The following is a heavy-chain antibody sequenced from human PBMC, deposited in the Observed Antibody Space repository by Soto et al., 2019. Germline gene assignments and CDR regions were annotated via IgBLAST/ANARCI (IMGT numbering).Heavy chain of an antibody. CDR1: GNTFTSYD. J-gene: IGHJ3*02. V-gene: IGHV1-8*01. D-gene: IGHD3-10*01. Sequence: ASVKVSCKASGNTFTSYDINWVRQATGQGLEWMGWMNPNSGNTGYAQKFQGRVTMTRNTSMSTAYMELSSLRSEDTAVYYCARLQGSGIVDDAFDIWGQGTMVTVSS. CDR2: MNPNSGNT. CDR3: ARLQGSGIVDDAFDI.